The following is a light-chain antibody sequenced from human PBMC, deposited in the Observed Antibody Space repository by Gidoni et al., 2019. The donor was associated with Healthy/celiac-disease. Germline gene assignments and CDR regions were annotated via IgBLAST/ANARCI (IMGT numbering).Light chain of an antibody. CDR1: QSVSSSY. CDR3: QQYGSSPWT. Sequence: EIVLTQSPGTRSLSPGESATLSCRASQSVSSSYLAWYQQKLGQAPRLLIYGASSRATGIPDRFSGSGSGTDFTLTISRLEPEDFAVYYCQQYGSSPWTFGQGTKVEIK. J-gene: IGKJ1*01. V-gene: IGKV3-20*01. CDR2: GAS.